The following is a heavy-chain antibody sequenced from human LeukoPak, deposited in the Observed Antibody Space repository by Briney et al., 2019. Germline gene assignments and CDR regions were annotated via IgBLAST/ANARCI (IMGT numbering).Heavy chain of an antibody. Sequence: ASVKVSCKASGGTFSSYAISWVRQAPGQGLEWMGWINAGNGNTKYSQRFQGRVTITRDTSASTAYMELSSLRSEDTAVYYCARDGLLRAYCGGDCLFGWFDPWGQGTLVTVSS. V-gene: IGHV1-3*01. CDR2: INAGNGNT. CDR3: ARDGLLRAYCGGDCLFGWFDP. CDR1: GGTFSSYA. J-gene: IGHJ5*02. D-gene: IGHD2-21*02.